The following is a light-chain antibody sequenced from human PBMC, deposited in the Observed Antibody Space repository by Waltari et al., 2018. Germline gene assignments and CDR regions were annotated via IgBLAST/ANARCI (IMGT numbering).Light chain of an antibody. V-gene: IGKV2-30*01. CDR2: KVS. J-gene: IGKJ1*01. CDR1: QRLLYSHGYTY. CDR3: MQGTYWPRT. Sequence: DVVMTQSPLSLPVTLGQPASISCRSSQRLLYSHGYTYLNWFQQRPGQSPRRLIFKVSKRDPGVPERFSGSGSGTDFTLGIRRVKAEDVGVYYCMQGTYWPRTFGQGAKVEIK.